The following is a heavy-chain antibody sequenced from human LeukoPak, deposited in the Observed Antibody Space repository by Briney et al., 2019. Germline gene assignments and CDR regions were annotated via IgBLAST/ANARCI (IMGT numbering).Heavy chain of an antibody. CDR2: IIPIFGTA. V-gene: IGHV1-69*05. CDR3: ARIKDSSSSGDY. CDR1: GGTFSSYA. D-gene: IGHD6-6*01. J-gene: IGHJ4*02. Sequence: SVKVSCKASGGTFSSYAISWVRQALGQGLEWMGGIIPIFGTANYAQKFQGRVTITTDESTSTAYMELSSLRSEDTAVYYCARIKDSSSSGDYWGQGTLVTVSS.